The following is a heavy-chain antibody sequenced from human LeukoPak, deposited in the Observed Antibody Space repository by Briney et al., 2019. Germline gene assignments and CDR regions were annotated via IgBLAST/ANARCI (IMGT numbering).Heavy chain of an antibody. V-gene: IGHV4-34*01. Sequence: SETLSLTCAVYGGSFSGYYWSWIRQPPGKGLEWIGEINHSGSTNYNPPLKSRVTISVDTSKNQFSLKLSSVTAADTAVYYCASGYYYDSSGYYYFDYWGQGTLVTVSS. CDR2: INHSGST. CDR1: GGSFSGYY. J-gene: IGHJ4*02. CDR3: ASGYYYDSSGYYYFDY. D-gene: IGHD3-22*01.